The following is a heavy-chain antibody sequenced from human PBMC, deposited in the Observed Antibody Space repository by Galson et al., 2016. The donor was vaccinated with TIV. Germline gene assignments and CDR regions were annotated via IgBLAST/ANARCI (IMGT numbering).Heavy chain of an antibody. Sequence: SLRLSCAASGFTFNNYAMTWVRQAPGKGLEWVSAISGSGSYTYYTDSVRGRFTVSRDNAKSTLYLQMNSLGAEDTALYYCAKSRGSGSYGESDAFDIWGQGTMVTVSS. J-gene: IGHJ3*02. CDR3: AKSRGSGSYGESDAFDI. CDR1: GFTFNNYA. CDR2: ISGSGSYT. D-gene: IGHD3-10*01. V-gene: IGHV3-23*01.